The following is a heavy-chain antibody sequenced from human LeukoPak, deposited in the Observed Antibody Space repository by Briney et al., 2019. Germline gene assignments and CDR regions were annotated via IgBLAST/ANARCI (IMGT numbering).Heavy chain of an antibody. Sequence: ASVKVSCKASGYTFTGYFMHWVRQAPGQGLEWMGWINPNNGDTKSAQKFQGRVTMTRDTAISTAFMELSSLRSDDSAVYYCARRYCSGGACYSGADYWGQGTLVNVSS. CDR2: INPNNGDT. CDR3: ARRYCSGGACYSGADY. CDR1: GYTFTGYF. D-gene: IGHD2-15*01. J-gene: IGHJ4*02. V-gene: IGHV1-2*02.